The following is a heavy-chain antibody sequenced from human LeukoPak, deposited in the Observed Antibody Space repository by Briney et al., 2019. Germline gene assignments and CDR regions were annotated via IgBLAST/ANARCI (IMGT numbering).Heavy chain of an antibody. CDR2: ISYDGSNK. D-gene: IGHD4-17*01. V-gene: IGHV3-30-3*01. CDR3: ARRGYGDYFGV. Sequence: PRGSLRLSCAASGFTFSSYAMHWVRQAPGKGLEWVAVISYDGSNKYYADSVKGRFTISRDNSKNTLYLQMNSLRAEDTAVYYCARRGYGDYFGVWGQGTTVTVSS. CDR1: GFTFSSYA. J-gene: IGHJ6*02.